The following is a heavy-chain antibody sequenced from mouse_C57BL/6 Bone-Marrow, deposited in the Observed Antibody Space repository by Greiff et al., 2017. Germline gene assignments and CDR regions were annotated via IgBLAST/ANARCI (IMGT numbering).Heavy chain of an antibody. J-gene: IGHJ1*03. CDR2: INPNNGGT. CDR3: ARGDYDYDAPYWYFDV. D-gene: IGHD2-4*01. Sequence: VQLQQSGPELVKPGASVKISCKASGYTFTDYYMNWVKQSHGKSLEWIGDINPNNGGTSYNQKFKGKATLTVDKSSSTAYMELRSLTSEDSAVYYCARGDYDYDAPYWYFDVWGTGTTVTVSS. CDR1: GYTFTDYY. V-gene: IGHV1-26*01.